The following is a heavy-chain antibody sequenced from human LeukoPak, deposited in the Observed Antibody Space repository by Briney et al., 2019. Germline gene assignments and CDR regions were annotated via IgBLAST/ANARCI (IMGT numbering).Heavy chain of an antibody. CDR1: GYTFTSYY. J-gene: IGHJ4*02. CDR3: ARVGHTQTFDY. Sequence: ASVKVSCKASGYTFTSYYMHWVRQAPGQGLEWMGIINPSGGSTSYAQKFQGRVTMTRDMSTSTVYIELSSLRSEDTAVYYCARVGHTQTFDYWGQGTLVTVSS. V-gene: IGHV1-46*01. CDR2: INPSGGST. D-gene: IGHD2-2*02.